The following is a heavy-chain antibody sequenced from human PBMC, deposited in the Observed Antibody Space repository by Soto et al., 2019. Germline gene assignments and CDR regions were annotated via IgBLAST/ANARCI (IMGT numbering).Heavy chain of an antibody. CDR3: AKYDFWSGYSYYYYYGMDV. V-gene: IGHV3-23*01. J-gene: IGHJ6*02. CDR1: GFTFSSYA. D-gene: IGHD3-3*01. Sequence: GGSLRLSCAASGFTFSSYAMSWVRQAPGKGLEWVSAISGSGGSTYYAESVKGRFTISRDNSKNTLYLQMNSLRAEDTAVYYCAKYDFWSGYSYYYYYGMDVWGQGTTVTVSS. CDR2: ISGSGGST.